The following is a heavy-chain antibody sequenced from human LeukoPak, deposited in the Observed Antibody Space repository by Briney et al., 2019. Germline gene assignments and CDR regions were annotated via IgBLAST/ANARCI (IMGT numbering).Heavy chain of an antibody. J-gene: IGHJ5*02. CDR3: ARHYYGSGINWFDP. D-gene: IGHD3-10*01. V-gene: IGHV4-39*01. CDR1: GDSISSSSNY. CDR2: MYNRGSN. Sequence: PSETLSLTCTVSGDSISSSSNYWGWIRQPPGKGLEWIGNMYNRGSNYYNPSLKSRATTSVDTSKNQFSLNLYSVTAADTAVYYGARHYYGSGINWFDPWGQGTLVTVS.